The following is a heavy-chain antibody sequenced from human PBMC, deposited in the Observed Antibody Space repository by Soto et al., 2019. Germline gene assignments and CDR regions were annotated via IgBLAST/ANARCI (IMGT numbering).Heavy chain of an antibody. CDR3: ATWAGSVTYRGFIGPLEY. Sequence: QVQLVQSGAEVKKPGSSVKVSCKASGGTFSKKSITWVRQVPGQGFEWIGGITPTFGTTKFAQRLQGRVTITAHESTSTAYMELISLTSDATAVYYCATWAGSVTYRGFIGPLEYWGPGNQVTVSS. CDR2: ITPTFGTT. J-gene: IGHJ4*02. V-gene: IGHV1-69*01. D-gene: IGHD2-21*01. CDR1: GGTFSKKS.